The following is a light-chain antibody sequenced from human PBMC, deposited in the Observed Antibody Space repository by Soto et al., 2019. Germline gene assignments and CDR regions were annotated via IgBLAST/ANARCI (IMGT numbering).Light chain of an antibody. V-gene: IGLV1-40*01. CDR3: QSYYSSLSGYV. Sequence: QSVLTQPPSVSGAPGQRVTISCTGSSSNIGAGYDVHWYQQLPGTAPKLLIYGNSNRPSGVPDRFSGPKSGTSASLAITGLQADDEADYYCQSYYSSLSGYVFGTGTKLTVL. J-gene: IGLJ1*01. CDR2: GNS. CDR1: SSNIGAGYD.